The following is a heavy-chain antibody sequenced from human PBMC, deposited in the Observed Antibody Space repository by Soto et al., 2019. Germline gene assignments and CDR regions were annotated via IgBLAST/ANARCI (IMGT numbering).Heavy chain of an antibody. J-gene: IGHJ6*02. CDR2: ISAYNGNT. CDR3: ARVVSYYYDSSGYYYNPDYYYYGMDV. D-gene: IGHD3-22*01. V-gene: IGHV1-18*01. CDR1: GYTFTSYG. Sequence: QVQLVQSGAEVKKPGASVKVSCKASGYTFTSYGISWVRQAPGQGLEWMGWISAYNGNTNYAQKLQGRVTMTTDTSTSTGYMELRSLRSDATAVYYCARVVSYYYDSSGYYYNPDYYYYGMDVWGQGTTVTVSS.